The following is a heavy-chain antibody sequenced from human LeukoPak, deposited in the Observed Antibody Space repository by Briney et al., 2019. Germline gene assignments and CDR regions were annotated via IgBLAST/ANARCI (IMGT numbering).Heavy chain of an antibody. J-gene: IGHJ3*02. CDR2: IYYSGST. CDR1: GGSISSSSYY. CDR3: ARRDSSGWYYAFDI. D-gene: IGHD6-19*01. V-gene: IGHV4-39*01. Sequence: SETLSLTCTVSGGSISSSSYYWGWIRQPPGKGLEWIGSIYYSGSTYYNPSLKSRVTISVDTSKNQFSLKLSSVTAADTAVHYCARRDSSGWYYAFDIWGQGTMVTVSS.